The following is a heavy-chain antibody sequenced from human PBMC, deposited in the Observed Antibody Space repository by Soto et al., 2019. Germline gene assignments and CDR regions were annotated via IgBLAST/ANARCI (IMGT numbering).Heavy chain of an antibody. V-gene: IGHV4-30-4*01. Sequence: SETLSLTCTVSGGSISSVNYYWSWIRQPPGKGLGWIGYIYYSGSTYYNPSLRSRVTISVDTSRNQFSLKLSSVTAADTAVYYCARAMVVTQNWFDPWGQGTLVTVSS. CDR2: IYYSGST. D-gene: IGHD2-21*02. J-gene: IGHJ5*02. CDR1: GGSISSVNYY. CDR3: ARAMVVTQNWFDP.